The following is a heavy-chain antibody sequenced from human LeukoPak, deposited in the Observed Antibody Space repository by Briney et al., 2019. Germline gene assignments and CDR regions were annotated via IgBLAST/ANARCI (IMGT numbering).Heavy chain of an antibody. CDR1: GDSVSSSLSY. Sequence: SETLSLTCTVSGDSVSSSLSYWGWIRQPPGKGLEGIGSVFYTGRTDYNPSLKTRVTISVDPSKNQFSLKLTSVTAADTAVYYCARVNTRFTILDWGQGTLVSVSS. CDR3: ARVNTRFTILD. J-gene: IGHJ4*02. D-gene: IGHD3-3*01. CDR2: VFYTGRT. V-gene: IGHV4-39*01.